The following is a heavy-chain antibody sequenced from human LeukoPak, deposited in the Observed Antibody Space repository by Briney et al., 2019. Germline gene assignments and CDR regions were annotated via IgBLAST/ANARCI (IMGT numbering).Heavy chain of an antibody. CDR3: AIPPIVVVPSMRYYYYYMDV. V-gene: IGHV1-18*01. Sequence: ASVKVSCKTSGYTFTSYGISWVRQAPGQGLEWMAWISGYNGDTNYVQKFQGRVTMTTDTSTSTAYLELRGLRSDDTAVYYCAIPPIVVVPSMRYYYYYMDVWGKGTTVTVSS. D-gene: IGHD2-2*01. CDR2: ISGYNGDT. CDR1: GYTFTSYG. J-gene: IGHJ6*03.